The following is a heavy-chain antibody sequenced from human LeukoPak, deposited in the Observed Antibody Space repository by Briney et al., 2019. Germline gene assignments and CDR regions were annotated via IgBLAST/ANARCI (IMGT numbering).Heavy chain of an antibody. J-gene: IGHJ4*02. CDR2: ISAYNGNT. CDR1: GYTFTSYG. V-gene: IGHV1-18*01. Sequence: ASVEVSCKASGYTFTSYGISWVRQAPGQGLEWMGWISAYNGNTNYAQKLQGRVTMTTDTSTSTAYMELRSLRSDDTAVYYCARDLYYDSSRFRRFDYWGQGTLVTVSS. D-gene: IGHD3-22*01. CDR3: ARDLYYDSSRFRRFDY.